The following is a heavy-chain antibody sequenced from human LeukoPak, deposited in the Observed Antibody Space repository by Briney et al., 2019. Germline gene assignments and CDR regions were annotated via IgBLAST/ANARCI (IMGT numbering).Heavy chain of an antibody. D-gene: IGHD3-10*01. CDR2: IYSGGST. CDR1: GFTVSSNY. V-gene: IGHV3-66*01. CDR3: ARGTMVRGVITHFDY. J-gene: IGHJ4*02. Sequence: GGSLRLSCAASGFTVSSNYMSWVRQAPGKGLEWVSVIYSGGSTYYADSGKGRFTISRDNSKNTLYLQMNSLSAEDTAVYYCARGTMVRGVITHFDYWGQGTLVTVSS.